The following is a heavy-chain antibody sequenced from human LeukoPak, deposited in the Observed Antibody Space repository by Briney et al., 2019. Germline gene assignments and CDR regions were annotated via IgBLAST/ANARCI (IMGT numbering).Heavy chain of an antibody. D-gene: IGHD2-21*02. J-gene: IGHJ3*02. V-gene: IGHV4-4*07. CDR2: IYTSGSTINNPSLKNT. CDR3: ARDTALWTFDI. CDR1: GGSISSYY. Sequence: SETLSLTCTVSGGSISSYYWTWIRQPAGKGLEWIGRIYTSGSTINNPSLKNTNYNPSLKSRLTMSVDRSKNQFSLKMTSVTAADTAMYYCARDTALWTFDIWGQGTMVTVSS.